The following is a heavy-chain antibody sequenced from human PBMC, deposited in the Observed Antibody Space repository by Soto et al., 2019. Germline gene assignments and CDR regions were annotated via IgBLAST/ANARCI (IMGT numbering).Heavy chain of an antibody. CDR2: IIPILGIA. J-gene: IGHJ6*03. D-gene: IGHD2-2*01. V-gene: IGHV1-69*02. Sequence: ASVKVSCKASGGTFSSYTISWVRQAPGQGLEWMGRIIPILGIANYAQKFQGRVTITADKSTSTAYMELSSLRSEDTAVYYCARGEVVVVPAAIDEYYYYYMDVWGKGTTVTVSS. CDR1: GGTFSSYT. CDR3: ARGEVVVVPAAIDEYYYYYMDV.